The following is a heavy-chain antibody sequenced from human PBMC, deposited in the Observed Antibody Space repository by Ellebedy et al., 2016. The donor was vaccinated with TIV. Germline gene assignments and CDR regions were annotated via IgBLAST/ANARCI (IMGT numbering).Heavy chain of an antibody. V-gene: IGHV3-30-3*01. CDR2: ISYDGSSK. D-gene: IGHD2-15*01. CDR1: GFTFSSYA. CDR3: ARVLVVAATQTLGY. Sequence: GESLKISCAASGFTFSSYAMHWVRQAPGKGLEWVAVISYDGSSKYYADSVKGRFTISRDKSKNTLYLQMNSLRAEDTAVYYCARVLVVAATQTLGYWGQGTLVTVSS. J-gene: IGHJ4*02.